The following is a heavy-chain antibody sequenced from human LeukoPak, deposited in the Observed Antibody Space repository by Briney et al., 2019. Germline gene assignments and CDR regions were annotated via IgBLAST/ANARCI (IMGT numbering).Heavy chain of an antibody. CDR2: IYYSGST. V-gene: IGHV4-59*01. D-gene: IGHD2-8*01. CDR3: ARDRGAYGFDP. Sequence: SETLSLTYTVSGGSISSYYWSWIRQPPGKGLEWIGYIYYSGSTNYNPSLKSRVTISVDTSKNQFSLKLSSVTAADTAVYYCARDRGAYGFDPWGQGTLVTVSS. CDR1: GGSISSYY. J-gene: IGHJ5*02.